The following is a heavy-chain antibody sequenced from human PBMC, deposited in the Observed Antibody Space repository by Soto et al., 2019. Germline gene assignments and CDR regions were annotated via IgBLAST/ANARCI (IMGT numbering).Heavy chain of an antibody. CDR3: ARLGYPFDY. D-gene: IGHD5-12*01. CDR2: ISSSGSTI. J-gene: IGHJ4*02. V-gene: IGHV3-48*03. CDR1: GFTFSSYE. Sequence: LRLSCAASGFTFSSYEMNWVRQAPGKGLEWVSYISSSGSTIYYADSVKGRFTISRDNAKNSLYLQMNSLRAEDTAVYYCARLGYPFDYWGQGTLVTVSS.